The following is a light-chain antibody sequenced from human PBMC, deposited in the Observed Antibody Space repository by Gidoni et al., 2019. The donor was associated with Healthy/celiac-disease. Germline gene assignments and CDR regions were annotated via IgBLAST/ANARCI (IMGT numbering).Light chain of an antibody. CDR2: QDY. CDR3: QAWDSSTAI. V-gene: IGLV3-1*01. J-gene: IGLJ2*01. Sequence: SYELTQPPSVSVSPGQTASITCPGDKLGDKYASWYQQKARQSPVLVIYQDYKRPSGIPGRFSGSNSGNTATMTISGTQAMDEADYYCQAWDSSTAIFGGGTKLTVL. CDR1: KLGDKY.